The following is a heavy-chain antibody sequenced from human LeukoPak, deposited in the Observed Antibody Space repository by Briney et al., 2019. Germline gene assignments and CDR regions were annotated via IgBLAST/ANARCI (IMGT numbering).Heavy chain of an antibody. J-gene: IGHJ6*04. CDR1: GLTFSSYE. Sequence: GGSLRLSCAASGLTFSSYEMNWVRQAPGKGLEWVSYISSSGSTIYYADYVKGRFTISRDNAKNSLYLQMNSLRAEDTAVYYCAELGITMIGGVWGKGTTVTISS. D-gene: IGHD3-10*02. V-gene: IGHV3-48*03. CDR2: ISSSGSTI. CDR3: AELGITMIGGV.